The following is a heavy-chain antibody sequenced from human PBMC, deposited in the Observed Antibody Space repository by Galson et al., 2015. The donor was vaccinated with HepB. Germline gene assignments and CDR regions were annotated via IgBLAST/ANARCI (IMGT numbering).Heavy chain of an antibody. J-gene: IGHJ4*02. CDR1: GFSLNSRGVG. CDR3: AHMELGLTSVPY. D-gene: IGHD3-10*01. V-gene: IGHV2-5*02. Sequence: PALVKPTQTLTLTCTFSGFSLNSRGVGVGWIRQPPGKALEWLALIFWGDDQRYTPLLKSRLSVTKDTSKNQVVLKLTSVDPVDTATYYGAHMELGLTSVPYWGQGTLVTVPS. CDR2: IFWGDDQ.